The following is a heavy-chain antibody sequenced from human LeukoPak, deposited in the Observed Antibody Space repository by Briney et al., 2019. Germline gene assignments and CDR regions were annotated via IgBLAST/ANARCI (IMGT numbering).Heavy chain of an antibody. V-gene: IGHV3-30-3*01. J-gene: IGHJ4*02. D-gene: IGHD1-1*01. CDR2: ISYDGSNK. Sequence: GRSLRLSCAASGFTFSSYAMHWVRQAPGKGLEWVAVISYDGSNKYYADSVKGRFTISRDNSKNTLYLQMNSLRAEDTGVYYCVCAAGNDVDYWGQGTQVTVSS. CDR1: GFTFSSYA. CDR3: VCAAGNDVDY.